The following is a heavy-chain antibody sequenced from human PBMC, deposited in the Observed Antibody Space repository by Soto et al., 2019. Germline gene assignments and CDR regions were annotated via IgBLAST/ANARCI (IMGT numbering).Heavy chain of an antibody. Sequence: EEQVSESGGGLVEPGGSLRLSCAASGFNFNTFAMSWIRQAPGKGPEWVSHISSSGGSRDYADSVRGRFTISRDNSKNVLFLKMTRRRADDTATYYCAKDPPPPGPATGVPPGGKGTLVTFPP. CDR1: GFNFNTFA. V-gene: IGHV3-23*01. J-gene: IGHJ5*02. CDR2: ISSSGGSR. D-gene: IGHD3-10*01. CDR3: AKDPPPPGPATGVPP.